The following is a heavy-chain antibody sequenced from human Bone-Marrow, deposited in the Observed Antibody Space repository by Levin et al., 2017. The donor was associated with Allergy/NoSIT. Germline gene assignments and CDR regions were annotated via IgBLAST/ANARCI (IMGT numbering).Heavy chain of an antibody. J-gene: IGHJ4*02. Sequence: SCAASGFTFSSYGMHWVRQAPGKGLEWVAVISYDGSNKYYADSVKGRFAISRDNSKNTLYLQMNSLRAEDTAVYYCAKDKIGGSMIVVVIDYWGQGTLVTVSS. CDR1: GFTFSSYG. D-gene: IGHD3-22*01. V-gene: IGHV3-30*18. CDR3: AKDKIGGSMIVVVIDY. CDR2: ISYDGSNK.